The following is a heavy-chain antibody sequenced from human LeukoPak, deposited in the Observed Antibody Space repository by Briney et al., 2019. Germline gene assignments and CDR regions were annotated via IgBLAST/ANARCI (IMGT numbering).Heavy chain of an antibody. CDR3: ARSYDGYVRSFDY. CDR1: GFTFSSYW. V-gene: IGHV3-74*01. CDR2: INGDGRNI. D-gene: IGHD5-24*01. J-gene: IGHJ4*02. Sequence: GGSLRLSCVASGFTFSSYWMHWVRQDPRKGLVWVSRINGDGRNINYADSVRGRFTISRDNAKNSLYLQMNSLRAEDTAVYYCARSYDGYVRSFDYWGQGALVTVSS.